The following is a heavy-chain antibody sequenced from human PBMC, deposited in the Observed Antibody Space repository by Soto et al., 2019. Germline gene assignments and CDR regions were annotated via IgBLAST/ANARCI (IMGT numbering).Heavy chain of an antibody. D-gene: IGHD6-13*01. Sequence: SVKVSCKASGGTFSSYPISWVRQAPGQGLEWMGGIIPIFGTANYAQKFQGRVTITADESTSTAYMELSSLRSEDTAVYYCAIGPEGHGIYSSNGYWGQGTLVTVSS. CDR3: AIGPEGHGIYSSNGY. CDR1: GGTFSSYP. V-gene: IGHV1-69*13. CDR2: IIPIFGTA. J-gene: IGHJ4*02.